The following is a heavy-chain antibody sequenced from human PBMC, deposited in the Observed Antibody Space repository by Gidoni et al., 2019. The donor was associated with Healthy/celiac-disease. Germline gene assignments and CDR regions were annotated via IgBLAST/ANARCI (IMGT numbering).Heavy chain of an antibody. CDR3: ARTKGVGAPGGVYDFDY. D-gene: IGHD1-26*01. Sequence: QVTLRESGPALVKPTQTLTLTCTFSGFSLSTSGMCVSCIGQPPGKALESLALIDWDDDKYSSTSLKTRPTISKNTTKNQVVLTMTNMDPVDTATYYCARTKGVGAPGGVYDFDYWGQGTLVTVSS. CDR2: IDWDDDK. CDR1: GFSLSTSGMC. J-gene: IGHJ4*02. V-gene: IGHV2-70*01.